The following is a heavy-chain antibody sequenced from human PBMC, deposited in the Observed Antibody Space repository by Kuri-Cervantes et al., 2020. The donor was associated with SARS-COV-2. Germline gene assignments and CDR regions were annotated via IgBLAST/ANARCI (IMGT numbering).Heavy chain of an antibody. Sequence: ETLSLTCAASGFTFNNYAMHWVRQTPGKGLEWVSAISGSGGSTYYADSVKGRFTISRDNSKNTLYLQMNSLRAEDTAVYYCAKFQRGYQGMDVWGQGTTVTVSS. J-gene: IGHJ6*02. V-gene: IGHV3-23*01. CDR3: AKFQRGYQGMDV. CDR1: GFTFNNYA. CDR2: ISGSGGST. D-gene: IGHD5-18*01.